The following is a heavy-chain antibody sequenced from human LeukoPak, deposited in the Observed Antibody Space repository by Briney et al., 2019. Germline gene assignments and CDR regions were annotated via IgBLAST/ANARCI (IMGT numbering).Heavy chain of an antibody. CDR1: GFTFSNAW. D-gene: IGHD7-27*01. CDR3: TTGNWGSFSY. CDR2: IKSKTDGGTT. J-gene: IGHJ4*02. V-gene: IGHV3-15*01. Sequence: GGSLRLSCAASGFTFSNAWVNWVRQAPGKGLEWVGRIKSKTDGGTTDYAAPVKGRFAISRDDSKRTLYLQVNSLQTEDTAVYYCTTGNWGSFSYWGQGTLVTVSS.